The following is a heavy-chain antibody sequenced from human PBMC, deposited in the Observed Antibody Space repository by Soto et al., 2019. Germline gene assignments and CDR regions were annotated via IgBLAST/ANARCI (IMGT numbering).Heavy chain of an antibody. V-gene: IGHV1-18*04. J-gene: IGHJ5*02. CDR2: ISAYNGST. D-gene: IGHD2-21*02. CDR1: GYTFTSYG. Sequence: AAVKVSCKASGYTFTSYGISWVRQAPGQGLEWMGWISAYNGSTNYAQKLQGRVTMTTDTSTSTAYMELRSLRSDDTAVYYCARNKDDIVVVTPFDPWGQGTMVTVYS. CDR3: ARNKDDIVVVTPFDP.